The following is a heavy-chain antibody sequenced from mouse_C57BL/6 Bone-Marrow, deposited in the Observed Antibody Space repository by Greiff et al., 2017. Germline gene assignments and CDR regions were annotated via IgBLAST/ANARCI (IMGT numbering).Heavy chain of an antibody. V-gene: IGHV1-76*01. Sequence: LEESGAELVRPGASVKLSCKASGYTFTDYYINWVKQRPGQGLEWIARIYPGSGNTYYNEKFKGKATLTAEKSSSPAYMQLSSLTSEDSAVYFCARFLPGYAMDYWGQGTSVTVSS. CDR1: GYTFTDYY. CDR3: ARFLPGYAMDY. D-gene: IGHD2-10*01. CDR2: IYPGSGNT. J-gene: IGHJ4*01.